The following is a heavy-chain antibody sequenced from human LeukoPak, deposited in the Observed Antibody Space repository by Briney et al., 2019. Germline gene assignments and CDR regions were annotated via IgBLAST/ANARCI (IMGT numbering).Heavy chain of an antibody. Sequence: ASVKVSCKASGGTFSSYAISWVRQAPGQGLEWMGRIIPILGIANYAQKFQGRVTITADKSTNTAYMELRSLRSDDTAVYYCARDLGEDTTMIFFDFWGQGTLVTVSS. V-gene: IGHV1-69*04. D-gene: IGHD5-18*01. CDR1: GGTFSSYA. CDR2: IIPILGIA. J-gene: IGHJ4*02. CDR3: ARDLGEDTTMIFFDF.